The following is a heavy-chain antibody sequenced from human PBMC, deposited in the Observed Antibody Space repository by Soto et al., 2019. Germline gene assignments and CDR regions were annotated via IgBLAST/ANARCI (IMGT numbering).Heavy chain of an antibody. J-gene: IGHJ6*02. V-gene: IGHV4-39*01. CDR2: IYYSGST. CDR1: GGSISSSSYY. Sequence: SETLSLTCTVSGGSISSSSYYWGWIRQPPGKGLEWIGSIYYSGSTYYNPSLKSRVTISVDTSKNQFSLKLSSVTAADTAVYYCARQRKRGSSWYPRTYYYYYYGMDVWGQGTTVTVSS. D-gene: IGHD6-13*01. CDR3: ARQRKRGSSWYPRTYYYYYYGMDV.